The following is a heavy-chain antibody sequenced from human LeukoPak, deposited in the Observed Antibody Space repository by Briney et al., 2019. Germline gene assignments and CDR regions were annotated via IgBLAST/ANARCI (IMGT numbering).Heavy chain of an antibody. D-gene: IGHD2-21*02. Sequence: KTSETLSLTCTVSGGPLTISYWSWIRQPPGGGLEWVGYIYYTGVTNYHPSLAGRVSMSLDMSKNLISLNLDSVTAADTAVYYCVRGERCGGDCSSRQQWGQGTLVTVSS. CDR2: IYYTGVT. V-gene: IGHV4-59*13. CDR3: VRGERCGGDCSSRQQ. CDR1: GGPLTISY. J-gene: IGHJ1*01.